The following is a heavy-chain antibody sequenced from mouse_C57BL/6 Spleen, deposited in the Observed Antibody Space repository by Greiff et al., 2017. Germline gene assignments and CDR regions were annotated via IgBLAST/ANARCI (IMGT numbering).Heavy chain of an antibody. J-gene: IGHJ2*01. V-gene: IGHV5-17*01. CDR2: ISSGSSTI. CDR3: ARGGYGSPDFDY. Sequence: EVKLMESGGGLVKPGGSLKLSCAASGFTFSDYGMHWVRQAPEKGLEWVAYISSGSSTIYYADTVKGRFTISRDNAKNTLFLQMTSRRSEDTAMYYCARGGYGSPDFDYWGQGTTLTVSS. D-gene: IGHD1-1*01. CDR1: GFTFSDYG.